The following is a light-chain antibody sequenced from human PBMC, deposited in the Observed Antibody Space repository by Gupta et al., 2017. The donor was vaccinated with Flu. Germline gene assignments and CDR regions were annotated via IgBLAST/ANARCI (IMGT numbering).Light chain of an antibody. Sequence: VTTRQPASMDCKSSPGRLNPNVKTFYYWYLQKPGQPPQLLIYEISQRDGGVTDRFSGSGSGTDFTLTISRVEAEDAGIYYCKQTVQFPFTFGQGTKVEIK. CDR1: PGRLNPNVKTF. CDR3: KQTVQFPFT. V-gene: IGKV2D-29*01. CDR2: EIS. J-gene: IGKJ2*01.